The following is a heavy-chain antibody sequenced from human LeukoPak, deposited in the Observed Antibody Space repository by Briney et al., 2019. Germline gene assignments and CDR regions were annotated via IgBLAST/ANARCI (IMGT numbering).Heavy chain of an antibody. CDR1: GFTFSSYS. CDR3: ARDRVVVAATLSNYYGMDV. V-gene: IGHV3-21*01. J-gene: IGHJ6*02. Sequence: GGSLRLSCAASGFTFSSYSMNWVRQAPGKGLEWVSSISSSSSYIYYADSVKGRFTISRDNAKNSLYLQMNSLRAEGTAVYYCARDRVVVAATLSNYYGMDVWGQGTTVTVSS. D-gene: IGHD2-15*01. CDR2: ISSSSSYI.